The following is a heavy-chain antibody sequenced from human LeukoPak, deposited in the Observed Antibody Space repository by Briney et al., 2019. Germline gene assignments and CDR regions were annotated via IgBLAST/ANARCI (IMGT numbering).Heavy chain of an antibody. CDR1: GGSFSGYY. V-gene: IGHV4-34*01. J-gene: IGHJ4*02. CDR2: INHSGST. Sequence: SETLSLTCAVYGGSFSGYYWSWIRQPPGKGLEWIGEINHSGSTNYNPSLKSRVTISVDTSKNQFSLKLSSVTAADTAVYYCARSYYGSGSYYSFDYWGQGTLVTVSS. D-gene: IGHD3-10*01. CDR3: ARSYYGSGSYYSFDY.